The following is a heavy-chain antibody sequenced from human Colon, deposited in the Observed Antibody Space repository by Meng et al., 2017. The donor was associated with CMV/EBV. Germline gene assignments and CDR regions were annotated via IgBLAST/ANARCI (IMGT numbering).Heavy chain of an antibody. CDR3: ARELPATWEPFDY. CDR2: ANADGSST. CDR1: GFTFSSYA. D-gene: IGHD1-26*01. V-gene: IGHV3-74*01. Sequence: GGSLRLSCVASGFTFSSYAMSWVHQAPGKGLEWVSRANADGSSTIYADSVKGRFTISRDNAKNTLYLQMNNLRAEDTAVYYCARELPATWEPFDYWGRGTLVTVSS. J-gene: IGHJ4*02.